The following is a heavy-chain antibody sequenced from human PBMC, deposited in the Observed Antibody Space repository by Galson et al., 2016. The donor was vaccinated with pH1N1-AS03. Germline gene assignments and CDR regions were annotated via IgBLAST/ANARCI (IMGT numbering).Heavy chain of an antibody. D-gene: IGHD6-6*01. CDR1: GFTFSLYG. CDR3: APLGVDGTSSLDY. V-gene: IGHV3-33*01. J-gene: IGHJ4*02. Sequence: SLRLSCAVSGFTFSLYGMHWLRQAPGKGLEWVALIWYDGIKKYYSDSVQGRFVISRDNSRNILHLEMNTLTAEDTAIYYCAPLGVDGTSSLDYRGQGTLVSVSS. CDR2: IWYDGIKK.